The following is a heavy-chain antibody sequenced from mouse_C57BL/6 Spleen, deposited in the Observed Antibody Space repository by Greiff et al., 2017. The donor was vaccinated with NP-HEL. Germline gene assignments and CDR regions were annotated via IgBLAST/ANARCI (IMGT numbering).Heavy chain of an antibody. CDR2: IDPSDSYT. CDR1: GYTFTSYW. D-gene: IGHD2-1*01. J-gene: IGHJ4*01. CDR3: ARWGNYPFYAMDY. V-gene: IGHV1-69*01. Sequence: QVQLQQPGAELVMPGASVKLSCKASGYTFTSYWMHWVKQRPGQGLEWIGEIDPSDSYTNYNQKFKGKSTLTVDKSSSTAYMQLSSLTSEDSAVYYCARWGNYPFYAMDYWGHVTSVTVSS.